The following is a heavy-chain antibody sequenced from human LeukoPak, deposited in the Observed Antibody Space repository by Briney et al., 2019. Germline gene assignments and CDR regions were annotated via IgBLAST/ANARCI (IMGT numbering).Heavy chain of an antibody. CDR2: INHSGST. Sequence: PSETLSLTCAVYGGSFSGYYWSWIRQPPGKGLEWIGEINHSGSTNYNPSLKSRVTISVDTSKNQFSLKLSSVTAADTAVYYCARGPGWYSSGWTTLGSTHFDYWGQGTLVTVSS. J-gene: IGHJ4*02. V-gene: IGHV4-34*01. D-gene: IGHD6-19*01. CDR1: GGSFSGYY. CDR3: ARGPGWYSSGWTTLGSTHFDY.